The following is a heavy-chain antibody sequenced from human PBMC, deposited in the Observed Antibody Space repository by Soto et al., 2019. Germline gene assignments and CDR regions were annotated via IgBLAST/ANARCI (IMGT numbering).Heavy chain of an antibody. J-gene: IGHJ5*02. Sequence: SDTLSLTCTVSGGSISSSTYYWGWIRQPPGKGLEWIGSIYYSGSTYYNPSLKSRVTISVDTSKNQFSLKLSSVTAADTAVYYCARQSVVVANWFDPWGQGTLVT. CDR1: GGSISSSTYY. D-gene: IGHD2-15*01. CDR2: IYYSGST. CDR3: ARQSVVVANWFDP. V-gene: IGHV4-39*01.